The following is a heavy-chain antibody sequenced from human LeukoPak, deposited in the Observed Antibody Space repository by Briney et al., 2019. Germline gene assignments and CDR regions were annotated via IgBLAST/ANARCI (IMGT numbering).Heavy chain of an antibody. Sequence: GESLKISCKGSGYSFTSYWIGWVRQMPGKGLEWMGIIYPGDSDTRYSSSFQGQVTISADKSISTAYLQWSSLKASDTAMYYCARLGNSSGWIPDAFDIWGQGTMVTVSS. V-gene: IGHV5-51*01. CDR2: IYPGDSDT. CDR1: GYSFTSYW. D-gene: IGHD6-19*01. CDR3: ARLGNSSGWIPDAFDI. J-gene: IGHJ3*02.